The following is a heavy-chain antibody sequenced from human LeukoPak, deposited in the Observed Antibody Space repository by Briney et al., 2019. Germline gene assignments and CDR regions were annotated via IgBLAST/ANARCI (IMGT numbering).Heavy chain of an antibody. CDR2: IKQDGSEK. V-gene: IGHV3-7*01. CDR3: ARGPRKQLEIIRYPHAQPRKNWFDP. D-gene: IGHD6-13*01. Sequence: GGSLRLSCAASGFTFSSYWMSWVRQAPGKGLKWVANIKQDGSEKYYVDSVKGRFTISRDNAKNSLYLQMNSLRAEDTAVYYCARGPRKQLEIIRYPHAQPRKNWFDPWGQGTLVTVSS. CDR1: GFTFSSYW. J-gene: IGHJ5*02.